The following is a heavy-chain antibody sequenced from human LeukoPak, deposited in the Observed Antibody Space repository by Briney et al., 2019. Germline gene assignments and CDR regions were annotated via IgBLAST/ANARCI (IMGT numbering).Heavy chain of an antibody. V-gene: IGHV3-74*01. D-gene: IGHD5-18*01. CDR1: GFPFSNYW. Sequence: GGSLRLSCAASGFPFSNYWMHWVRQAPGKGLVWVSRINTDGITTTYADSVKGRFTIFRDNAKNTMYLEMNSLRAEDTAVYYCARGYSYGYGFYYYMDVWGKGTTVTVSS. J-gene: IGHJ6*03. CDR3: ARGYSYGYGFYYYMDV. CDR2: INTDGITT.